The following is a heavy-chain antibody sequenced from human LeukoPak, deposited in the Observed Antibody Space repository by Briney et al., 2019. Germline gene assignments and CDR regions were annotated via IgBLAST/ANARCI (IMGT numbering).Heavy chain of an antibody. D-gene: IGHD6-13*01. CDR2: ISSSSSYI. CDR3: ARGEGIAAAGSKVYDNWFDP. J-gene: IGHJ5*02. CDR1: GFTFSSYS. V-gene: IGHV3-21*01. Sequence: GGSLRLSCAASGFTFSSYSMNWVRQAPGKGLEWVSSISSSSSYIYYADSVKGRFTISRDNAKNSLYLQMNSLRAEDTAVYYCARGEGIAAAGSKVYDNWFDPWGQGTLVTVSS.